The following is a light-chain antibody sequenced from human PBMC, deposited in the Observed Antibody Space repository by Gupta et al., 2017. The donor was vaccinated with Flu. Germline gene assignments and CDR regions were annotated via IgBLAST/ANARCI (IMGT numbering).Light chain of an antibody. J-gene: IGLJ3*02. CDR2: EVS. CDR1: SSDVGRYNY. CDR3: SSFTSSNTWV. V-gene: IGLV2-14*01. Sequence: HSPLTHPASVSVSPGQSITISCTGTSSDVGRYNYVSWFQQYPDKAHKLMIYEVSKWTSGVASRFSGYKAGNTASLTISVLEEEDADDYYCSSFTSSNTWVFGGGTKLTVL.